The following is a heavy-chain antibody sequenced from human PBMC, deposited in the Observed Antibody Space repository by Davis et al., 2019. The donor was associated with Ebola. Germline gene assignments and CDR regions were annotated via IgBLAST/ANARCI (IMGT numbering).Heavy chain of an antibody. J-gene: IGHJ4*02. D-gene: IGHD4-11*01. V-gene: IGHV3-33*08. Sequence: GESLKISCAASGFTFSSYGMHWVRQAPGKGLEWVAVIWYDGSNKYYADSVKGRFTISRDNSKNTLYLQMNSLRAEDRAVYYCARPGGDEGDYRGGFDYWGQGTLVTVSS. CDR1: GFTFSSYG. CDR2: IWYDGSNK. CDR3: ARPGGDEGDYRGGFDY.